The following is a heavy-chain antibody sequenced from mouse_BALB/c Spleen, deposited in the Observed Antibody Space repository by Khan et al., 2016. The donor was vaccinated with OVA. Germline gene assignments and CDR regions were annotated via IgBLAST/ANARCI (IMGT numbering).Heavy chain of an antibody. D-gene: IGHD1-3*01. J-gene: IGHJ3*01. V-gene: IGHV1S137*01. CDR2: ISTYYGDA. CDR1: GYTFTDYA. CDR3: SRASGNSRFAY. Sequence: QVQLQQSGAELVRPGVSVKISCKGSGYTFTDYAMHWVKQSHAKSLEWIGVISTYYGDADYNQKFKGKATMTVDKSSSTAYMELASLTSEDSAIFYCSRASGNSRFAYWGQGTLVTVSA.